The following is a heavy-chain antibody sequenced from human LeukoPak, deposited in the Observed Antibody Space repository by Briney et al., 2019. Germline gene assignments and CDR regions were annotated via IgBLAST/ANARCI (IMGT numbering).Heavy chain of an antibody. D-gene: IGHD3-3*01. CDR1: GFTFSSYW. V-gene: IGHV3-7*01. J-gene: IGHJ4*02. Sequence: GGTLRLSCAASGFTFSSYWMSWVRQAPGKGLEWVANIKQDGSEKYYVDSVKGRFTISRDNAKNSLYLQMNSLRAEDTAVYYCARDAHYDFWSGGIPGPEPFDYWGQGTLVTVSS. CDR3: ARDAHYDFWSGGIPGPEPFDY. CDR2: IKQDGSEK.